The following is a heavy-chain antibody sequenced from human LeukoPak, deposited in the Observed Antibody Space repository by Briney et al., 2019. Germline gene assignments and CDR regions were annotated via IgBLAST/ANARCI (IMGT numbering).Heavy chain of an antibody. Sequence: GGSLRLSCAASGFTFSSYAMSWVRQAPGKGLEWVAVISYDGSNKYYADSVKGRFIISRDNSKITLYLQMNSLRAEDTAVYFCSRGVHTVIPVAISNPLAQYFQHWGQGTLVTVSS. D-gene: IGHD6-19*01. J-gene: IGHJ1*01. V-gene: IGHV3-30-3*01. CDR1: GFTFSSYA. CDR3: SRGVHTVIPVAISNPLAQYFQH. CDR2: ISYDGSNK.